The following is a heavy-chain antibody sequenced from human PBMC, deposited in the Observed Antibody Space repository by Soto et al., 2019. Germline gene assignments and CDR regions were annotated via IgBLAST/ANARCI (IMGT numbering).Heavy chain of an antibody. D-gene: IGHD4-17*01. J-gene: IGHJ4*02. CDR2: IYHSGST. V-gene: IGHV4-30-2*01. Sequence: SETLSLTCAVSGGSISSGSYPWSWIRQPPGKGLEWIGYIYHSGSTYYNPSLKSRVTISVDKSKNQFSLKLSSVTAADTAVYYCARVATVTTAFDYWGQGTLVTRLL. CDR1: GGSISSGSYP. CDR3: ARVATVTTAFDY.